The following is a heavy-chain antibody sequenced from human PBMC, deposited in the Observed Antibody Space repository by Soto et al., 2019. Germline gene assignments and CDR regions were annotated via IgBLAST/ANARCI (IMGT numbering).Heavy chain of an antibody. CDR2: IYDSGST. CDR1: GGTISSYY. CDR3: ARDPNGWHDAFDI. V-gene: IGHV4-59*01. Sequence: SETLSLTCTVSGGTISSYYWSWIRQPPGKGLEWIGYIYDSGSTNYNPSLKSRVTISVDTSKNQCSLQLSSVTAADTAVYYCARDPNGWHDAFDIWGQGTMVT. J-gene: IGHJ3*02. D-gene: IGHD6-19*01.